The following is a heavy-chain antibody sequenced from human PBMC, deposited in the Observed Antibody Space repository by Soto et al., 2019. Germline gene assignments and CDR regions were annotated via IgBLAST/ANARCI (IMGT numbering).Heavy chain of an antibody. V-gene: IGHV4-4*02. J-gene: IGHJ4*02. CDR3: AGHLAYCGGDCYSGFDY. D-gene: IGHD2-21*02. CDR1: GGSISSSNW. CDR2: IYHSGST. Sequence: QVQLQESGPGLVKPSGTLSLTCAVSGGSISSSNWWSWVRQPPGKGLEWIGEIYHSGSTNYNPSLKMRVTISVDKSKIQVSLKLRSVPAADTAVYYCAGHLAYCGGDCYSGFDYWGQGTLVTVSS.